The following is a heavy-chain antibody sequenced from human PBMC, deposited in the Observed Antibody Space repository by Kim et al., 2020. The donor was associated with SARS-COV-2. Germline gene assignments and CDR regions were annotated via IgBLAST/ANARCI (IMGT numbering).Heavy chain of an antibody. V-gene: IGHV3-48*03. J-gene: IGHJ3*02. CDR3: AREVVVTPDAFDI. CDR2: ISKSGNSI. D-gene: IGHD3-22*01. Sequence: GSLRLSCAASGFTLTSYEMNWVRQAPGKGLEWVSYISKSGNSIYYADSVKGRFTISRDNAKNSLYLQMNSLRAEDTAVYYCAREVVVTPDAFDIWGQGTMVTVSS. CDR1: GFTLTSYE.